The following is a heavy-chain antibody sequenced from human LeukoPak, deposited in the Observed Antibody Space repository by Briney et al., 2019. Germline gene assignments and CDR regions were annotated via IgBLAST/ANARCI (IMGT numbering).Heavy chain of an antibody. CDR3: ARGQGGIVVVVAATDY. V-gene: IGHV1-46*01. CDR1: GYTFTNYY. Sequence: GASVKVSCXASGYTFTNYYMHWVRQAPGQGLEWMGIINPSGGSTSYAQKFQGRVTMTRDTSISTAYMELSRLRSDDTAVYYYARGQGGIVVVVAATDYWGQGTLVTVSS. CDR2: INPSGGST. J-gene: IGHJ4*02. D-gene: IGHD2-15*01.